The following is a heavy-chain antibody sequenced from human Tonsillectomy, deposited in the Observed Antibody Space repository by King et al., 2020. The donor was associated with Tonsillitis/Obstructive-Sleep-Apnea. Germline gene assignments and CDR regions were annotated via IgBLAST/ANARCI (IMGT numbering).Heavy chain of an antibody. CDR1: GGSSSGYY. V-gene: IGHV4-34*01. J-gene: IGHJ6*02. CDR3: VFRYYYPGMDV. Sequence: VQLQQWGAGLLRPSETLSLTCAVYGGSSSGYYWSWLRQPPGKGLEWIGEINNSGSTNYNPSLKSRVTISVDTSKNQFSLKLSSVTAADTAVYYCVFRYYYPGMDVWGQGTTVSVSS. CDR2: INNSGST. D-gene: IGHD3-3*01.